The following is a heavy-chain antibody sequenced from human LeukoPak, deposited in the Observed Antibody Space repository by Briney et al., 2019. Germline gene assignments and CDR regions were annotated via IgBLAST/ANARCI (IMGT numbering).Heavy chain of an antibody. CDR2: INPNSGGT. CDR1: GYTFSIYG. D-gene: IGHD5-12*01. J-gene: IGHJ4*02. CDR3: ARENSGYDSGFDY. V-gene: IGHV1-2*02. Sequence: ASVKVSCKASGYTFSIYGFSWVRQAPGQGLEWMGWINPNSGGTNYAQKFQGRVTMTRDTSISTAYMELSRLRSDDTAVYYCARENSGYDSGFDYWGQGTLVTVSS.